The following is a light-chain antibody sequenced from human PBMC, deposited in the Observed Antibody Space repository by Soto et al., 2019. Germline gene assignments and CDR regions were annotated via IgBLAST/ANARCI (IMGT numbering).Light chain of an antibody. CDR1: SSDVGGYNY. V-gene: IGLV2-8*01. J-gene: IGLJ1*01. Sequence: QSALTQPPSASGSPGQSVTISCTGTSSDVGGYNYVSWYQQYPGKAPKLMIYETNKRPSGVPDRFSGSRSGKTASASLTVSGLQAEDEADEYCSSSEGTSNSLVFGTGTKLTV. CDR3: SSSEGTSNSLV. CDR2: ETN.